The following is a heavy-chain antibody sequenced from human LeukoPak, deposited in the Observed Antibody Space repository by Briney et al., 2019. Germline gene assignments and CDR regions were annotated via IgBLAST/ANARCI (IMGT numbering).Heavy chain of an antibody. Sequence: SETLSLTCTVSGGSISSYYWSWIRQPPGKGLEWIGYIFYSGSTNYNPSLKSRVSISVDTSKNQFSLKLSSVTAADTAVYYCARATNYDFWSGYYRPSAKYYFDYWGQGTLVTVSS. CDR1: GGSISSYY. D-gene: IGHD3-3*01. V-gene: IGHV4-59*12. J-gene: IGHJ4*02. CDR2: IFYSGST. CDR3: ARATNYDFWSGYYRPSAKYYFDY.